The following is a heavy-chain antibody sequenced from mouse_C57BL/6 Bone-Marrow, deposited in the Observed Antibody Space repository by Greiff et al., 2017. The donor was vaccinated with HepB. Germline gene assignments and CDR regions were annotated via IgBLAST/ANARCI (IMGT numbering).Heavy chain of an antibody. CDR2: IWSDGST. CDR1: GFSLTSYG. Sequence: QVQLKESGPGLVAPSQSLSIPCTVSGFSLTSYGVHWVRQPPGKGLEWLVVIWSDGSTTYNSALKSRLSISKDNSKSQVFLKMNSLQTDDTAMYYCARHGTKAYYYAMDYWGQGTSVTVSS. V-gene: IGHV2-6-1*01. CDR3: ARHGTKAYYYAMDY. D-gene: IGHD4-1*01. J-gene: IGHJ4*01.